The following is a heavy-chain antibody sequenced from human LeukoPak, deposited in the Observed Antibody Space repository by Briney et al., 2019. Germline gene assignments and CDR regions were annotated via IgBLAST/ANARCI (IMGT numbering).Heavy chain of an antibody. Sequence: GGSLRLSCAASGFTFTSYGMHWVRQAPGKGLEWVTFISYDGSNEYYIDSVKGRFTISRDTSKNTLYLQMSSLRAEDTAVYYCVKGSYAFGDCPLAYWGQGALVTVSS. D-gene: IGHD2-21*02. CDR1: GFTFTSYG. J-gene: IGHJ4*02. V-gene: IGHV3-30*02. CDR3: VKGSYAFGDCPLAY. CDR2: ISYDGSNE.